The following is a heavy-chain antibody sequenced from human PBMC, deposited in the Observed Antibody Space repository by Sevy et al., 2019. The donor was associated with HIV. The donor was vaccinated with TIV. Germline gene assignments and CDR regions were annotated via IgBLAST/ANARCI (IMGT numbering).Heavy chain of an antibody. J-gene: IGHJ6*02. CDR3: ARDHVKDGKGGDYYYHAMDV. V-gene: IGHV3-11*01. Sequence: GGSLRLSCTASGFTLSDYYMSWIRQAPGKGLQWISYISGSDDSGGDDTIYYADSVKGRFTISRDNAKNSLYLQRSSLRADETAVYYCARDHVKDGKGGDYYYHAMDVWGRGTTVTVSS. CDR1: GFTLSDYY. D-gene: IGHD3-16*01. CDR2: ISGSDDSGGDDTI.